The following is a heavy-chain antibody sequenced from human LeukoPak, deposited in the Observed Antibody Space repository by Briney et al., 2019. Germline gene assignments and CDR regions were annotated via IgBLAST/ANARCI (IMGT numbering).Heavy chain of an antibody. J-gene: IGHJ4*02. D-gene: IGHD2-15*01. CDR1: GFTFDDYA. CDR2: ISWNSGSI. CDR3: AKAPQYCSGGSCYSDGPDY. Sequence: PGGSLRLSCAASGFTFDDYAMHWVRQAPGKGPEWVSGISWNSGSIGYADSVKGRFTISRDNAKNSLYLQMNSLRAEDTALYYCAKAPQYCSGGSCYSDGPDYWGQGTLVTVSS. V-gene: IGHV3-9*01.